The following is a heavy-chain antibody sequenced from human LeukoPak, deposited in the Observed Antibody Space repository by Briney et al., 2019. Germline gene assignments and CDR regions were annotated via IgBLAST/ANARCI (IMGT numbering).Heavy chain of an antibody. J-gene: IGHJ5*02. D-gene: IGHD2-15*01. V-gene: IGHV1-18*01. Sequence: ASVKVSCKASGYTFTSYGISWVRQAPGQGLEWMGWISAYNGNTNYAQKIQGRVTMTTDTSTSTAYMELRSLRSDDTAVYYCARQTMYCSGGSCYGFDPWGQGTLVTVSS. CDR1: GYTFTSYG. CDR3: ARQTMYCSGGSCYGFDP. CDR2: ISAYNGNT.